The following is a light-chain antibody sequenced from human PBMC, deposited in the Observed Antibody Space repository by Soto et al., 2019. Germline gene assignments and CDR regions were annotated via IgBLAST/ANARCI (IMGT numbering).Light chain of an antibody. J-gene: IGLJ1*01. CDR1: SSDIGAYNY. CDR2: EVS. V-gene: IGLV2-14*01. CDR3: SSYTSSILYV. Sequence: QSVLTQPPSASGSPGQSVTISCTGTSSDIGAYNYVSWYQQHPGKAPKLMIYEVSTRPSGVSNRFSGSKSGNTASLTISGLLAEDEADYYCSSYTSSILYVFGPGTKVTVL.